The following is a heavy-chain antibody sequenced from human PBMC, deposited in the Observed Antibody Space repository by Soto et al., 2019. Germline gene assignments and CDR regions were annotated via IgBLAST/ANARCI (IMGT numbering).Heavy chain of an antibody. CDR2: IYGDDDK. Sequence: SGPTLVNPTQTLTLTCTFSGFSVSTSGVGVAWIRQPPGKALEWLALIYGDDDKRYSPFLQSRVTITKDTSKNQVVLTMTNMDTGDTATYSGPHRGGGGAGMDVGGQGTRFTVSS. CDR1: GFSVSTSGVG. D-gene: IGHD3-10*01. J-gene: IGHJ6*02. V-gene: IGHV2-5*02. CDR3: PHRGGGGAGMDV.